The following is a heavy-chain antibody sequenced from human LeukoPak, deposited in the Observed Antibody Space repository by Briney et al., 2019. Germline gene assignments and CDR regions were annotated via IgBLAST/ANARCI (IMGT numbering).Heavy chain of an antibody. CDR1: GGSISSGGYY. CDR2: VYYSGSA. CDR3: ARSVYYDSSDADAFII. J-gene: IGHJ3*02. V-gene: IGHV4-61*08. Sequence: SETLSLTCTVSGGSISSGGYYWSWIRQHPGKGLEWIGYVYYSGSANFNPSLKSRVTISVNTSKNQFSLRLSSVTAADTAMYYCARSVYYDSSDADAFIIWGQGTMVTVSS. D-gene: IGHD3-22*01.